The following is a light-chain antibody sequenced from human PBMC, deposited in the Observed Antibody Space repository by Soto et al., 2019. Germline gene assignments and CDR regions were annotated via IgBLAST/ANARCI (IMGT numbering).Light chain of an antibody. CDR1: QSVSSSY. Sequence: EIVFTQSPGTRSLSPGERATLSCRASQSVSSSYLAWYQQKTGQAPRLLIYGASSRATGIQDRFSGSESGTDFTLTISRLEPEDFSVYYCHQYGTAPLTFGPGTKVDIK. CDR3: HQYGTAPLT. V-gene: IGKV3-20*01. CDR2: GAS. J-gene: IGKJ3*01.